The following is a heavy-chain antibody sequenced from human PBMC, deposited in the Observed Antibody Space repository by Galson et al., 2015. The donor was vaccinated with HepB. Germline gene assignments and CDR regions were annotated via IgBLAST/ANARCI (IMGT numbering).Heavy chain of an antibody. D-gene: IGHD6-13*01. CDR2: INSDGSST. Sequence: SLRLSCAASGFTFSSYWMHWVRQAPGKGLVWVSRINSDGSSTSYADSVKGRFTISRDNAKNTLYLQMNSLRAEDTAVYYCARGIAAAGTIDYWGQGTLVTVSS. CDR1: GFTFSSYW. J-gene: IGHJ4*02. V-gene: IGHV3-74*01. CDR3: ARGIAAAGTIDY.